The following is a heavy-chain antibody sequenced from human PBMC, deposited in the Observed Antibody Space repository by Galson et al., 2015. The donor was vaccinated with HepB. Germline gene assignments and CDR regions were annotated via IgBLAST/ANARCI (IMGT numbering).Heavy chain of an antibody. CDR3: ASHAEGGSGWYGNWFDP. V-gene: IGHV3-33*01. J-gene: IGHJ5*02. Sequence: SLRLSCAASGFTFSSYGMHWVRQAPGKGLEWVAVIWYDGSNKYYADSVKGRFTISRDNSKNTLYLQMNSLRAEDTAVYYCASHAEGGSGWYGNWFDPWGQGTLVTVSS. D-gene: IGHD6-19*01. CDR2: IWYDGSNK. CDR1: GFTFSSYG.